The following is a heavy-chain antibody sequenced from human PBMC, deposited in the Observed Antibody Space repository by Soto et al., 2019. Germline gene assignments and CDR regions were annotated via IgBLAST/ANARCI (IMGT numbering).Heavy chain of an antibody. J-gene: IGHJ4*02. V-gene: IGHV3-74*01. CDR2: ISGDGVTT. Sequence: EVQLVESGGDLVQRGGSLRLSCAASGFPFSSYWMHWVRHTPGKGLDWVARISGDGVTTYYADSVTGRFTVSRDNAKNTLSLQISGLRAEDTDVYYCAREYYGLLTGYYSDYWGQGTLVSLSS. CDR1: GFPFSSYW. CDR3: AREYYGLLTGYYSDY. D-gene: IGHD3-9*01.